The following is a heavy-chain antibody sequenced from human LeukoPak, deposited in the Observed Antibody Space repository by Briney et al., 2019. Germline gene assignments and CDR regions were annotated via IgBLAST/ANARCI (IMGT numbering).Heavy chain of an antibody. D-gene: IGHD5-12*01. V-gene: IGHV4-61*02. CDR3: ARGYSGYEPGFDY. J-gene: IGHJ4*02. CDR1: GGSISSGNYY. Sequence: SSETLSLTCTVSGGSISSGNYYWSWIRKPAGKGLEWIGRIYTSGSTNYNPSLKSRVTISVDTSKNQFSLKLSSVTAADTAVYYCARGYSGYEPGFDYWGQGTLVTVSS. CDR2: IYTSGST.